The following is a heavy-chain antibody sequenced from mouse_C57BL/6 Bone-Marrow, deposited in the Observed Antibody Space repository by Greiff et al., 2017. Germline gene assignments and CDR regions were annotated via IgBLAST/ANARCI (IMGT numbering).Heavy chain of an antibody. CDR2: IYPSDSET. J-gene: IGHJ4*01. V-gene: IGHV1-61*01. D-gene: IGHD1-1*01. CDR1: GYTFTSYW. Sequence: VKLQQPGAELVRPGSSVKLSCKASGYTFTSYWMDWVQQRPGQGLEWIGNIYPSDSETHSNQKFKDKATLTVDKSSSTAYMQLSSLTSEDSAVYYCARMHYYGSSSRAMDYWGQGTSVTVSS. CDR3: ARMHYYGSSSRAMDY.